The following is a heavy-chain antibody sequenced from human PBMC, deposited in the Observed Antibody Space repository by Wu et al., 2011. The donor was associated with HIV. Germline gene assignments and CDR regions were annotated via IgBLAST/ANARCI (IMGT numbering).Heavy chain of an antibody. CDR2: ILPMFGST. D-gene: IGHD2-2*01. CDR3: ARSGVSAEYYFYYLNV. J-gene: IGHJ6*03. Sequence: QVQLVQSGAEVKKPGSSVKGXLQRPLEAPSNSYGISWVRQAPGQGLEWMGGILPMFGSTNYARKFQGRVTIIADKSATTVYMELRSLRSEDTAMYYCARSGVSAEYYFYYLNVWGQRDHGHRLL. CDR1: EAPSNSYG. V-gene: IGHV1-69*14.